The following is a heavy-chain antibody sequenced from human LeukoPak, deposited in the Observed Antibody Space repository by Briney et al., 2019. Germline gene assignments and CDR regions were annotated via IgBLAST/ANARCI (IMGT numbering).Heavy chain of an antibody. J-gene: IGHJ4*02. CDR2: INSDGSST. CDR1: GFTFSTYW. Sequence: GGSLRPSCAASGFTFSTYWMYWVRQGPGKGLVWVSSINSDGSSTRYADSVRGRFTISRDNAKNTLYLQMNSLRVEDTAVYYCARAADYRIDYWGQGTQVTVSS. V-gene: IGHV3-74*01. D-gene: IGHD4-11*01. CDR3: ARAADYRIDY.